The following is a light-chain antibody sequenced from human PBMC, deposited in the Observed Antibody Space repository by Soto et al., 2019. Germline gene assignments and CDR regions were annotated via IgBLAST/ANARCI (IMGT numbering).Light chain of an antibody. J-gene: IGKJ1*01. Sequence: EIVMTQSPATLSVSPGERATLSCRASQSVSSNLAWYQQTPGQAPRLLIYGASTRATGIPARFSGSGSGTEFTLTISSLQSEDIADYYCQQYNNWLTWTFGQGTKVEIK. V-gene: IGKV3-15*01. CDR2: GAS. CDR1: QSVSSN. CDR3: QQYNNWLTWT.